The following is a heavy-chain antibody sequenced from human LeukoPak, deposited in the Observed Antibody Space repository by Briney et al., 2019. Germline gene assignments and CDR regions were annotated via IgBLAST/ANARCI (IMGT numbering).Heavy chain of an antibody. D-gene: IGHD1-26*01. V-gene: IGHV3-21*01. Sequence: TGGSLRLSCAASGSTFSSYSMNWVRQAPGKGLEWVSSISSSSSYIYCADSVKGRFTISRDNAKNSLYLQMNSLRAEDTAVYYCARRSGSYFNWFDPWGQGTLVTVSS. CDR2: ISSSSSYI. CDR3: ARRSGSYFNWFDP. CDR1: GSTFSSYS. J-gene: IGHJ5*02.